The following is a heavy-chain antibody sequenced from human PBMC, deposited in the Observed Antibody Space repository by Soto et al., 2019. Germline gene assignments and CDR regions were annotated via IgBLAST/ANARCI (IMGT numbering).Heavy chain of an antibody. CDR2: ISGSGGST. Sequence: EVQLLESGGGLVQPGGSLRLSCAASEFTFSSYAMSWVRQAPGKGLEWVSGISGSGGSTYYADSVKGRFTISRDNSKNMLYLQMNSLRAEDTAVYCAKPSQGALYYYGMDVWGQGTTVTVSS. CDR3: AKPSQGALYYYGMDV. J-gene: IGHJ6*02. V-gene: IGHV3-23*01. CDR1: EFTFSSYA.